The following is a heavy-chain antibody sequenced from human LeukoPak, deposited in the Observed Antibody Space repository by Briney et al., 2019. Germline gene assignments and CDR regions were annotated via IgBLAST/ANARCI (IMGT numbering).Heavy chain of an antibody. CDR3: AREVRCSSTSCSPADYFDY. CDR2: ISAYNGNT. J-gene: IGHJ4*02. CDR1: GYTFTSYG. V-gene: IGHV1-18*01. D-gene: IGHD2-2*01. Sequence: ASVKVSCKASGYTFTSYGISWVRQAPGQGLEWMGWISAYNGNTNYAQKLQGRVTMTTDTSTSTAYMELRSLRSDDTAVYYCAREVRCSSTSCSPADYFDYWGQGTLVTVSS.